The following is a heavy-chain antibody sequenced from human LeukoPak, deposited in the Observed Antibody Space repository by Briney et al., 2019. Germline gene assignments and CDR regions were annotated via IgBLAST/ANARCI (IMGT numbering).Heavy chain of an antibody. V-gene: IGHV1-18*01. CDR1: VYSFTSFP. Sequence: GASVKVSCKASVYSFTSFPIIWVRQAPGQGLEWMGWISAYNGNTNYAQKLQGRVTMTTDTSTSTAFMELRSLTSDGTAVYYCARVMGGSYLDYWGQGTLVIVSS. D-gene: IGHD3-16*02. CDR3: ARVMGGSYLDY. J-gene: IGHJ4*02. CDR2: ISAYNGNT.